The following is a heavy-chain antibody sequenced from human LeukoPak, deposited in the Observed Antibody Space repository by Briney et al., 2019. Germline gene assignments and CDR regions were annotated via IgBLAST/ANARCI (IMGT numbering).Heavy chain of an antibody. V-gene: IGHV3-15*01. J-gene: IGHJ4*02. CDR1: GFTFSNAW. D-gene: IGHD3-10*01. Sequence: GGSLRLSCAASGFTFSNAWMSWVRQAPGKGLEWVGRIKSKTDGGTTDYAAPVKGRFTTSRDDSKNTLYLQMNSLKTEDTAVYYCTSEYYYGSGSYYNVDYWGQGTLVTVSS. CDR3: TSEYYYGSGSYYNVDY. CDR2: IKSKTDGGTT.